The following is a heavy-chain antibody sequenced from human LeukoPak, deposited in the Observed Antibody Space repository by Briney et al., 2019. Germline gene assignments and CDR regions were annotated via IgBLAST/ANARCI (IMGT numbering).Heavy chain of an antibody. CDR3: ARAVRGYSYAYLPY. Sequence: ASVKVSCKASGGTFSRYAIGWVRQAPGQGLEWMGRIISIVGIANYAQQFQGRVTITADKSTSTAYMELSSLRSEDTAVYYCARAVRGYSYAYLPYWGQGTLVTVSS. CDR1: GGTFSRYA. V-gene: IGHV1-69*04. CDR2: IISIVGIA. J-gene: IGHJ4*02. D-gene: IGHD5-18*01.